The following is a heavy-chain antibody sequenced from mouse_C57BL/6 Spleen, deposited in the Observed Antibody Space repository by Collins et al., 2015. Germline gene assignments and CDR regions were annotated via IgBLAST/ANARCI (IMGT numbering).Heavy chain of an antibody. CDR2: ISYSGST. J-gene: IGHJ3*01. V-gene: IGHV3-2*02. CDR1: GYSITSDYA. CDR3: ARRDGYDAWFAY. D-gene: IGHD2-2*01. Sequence: DVQLQESGPGLVKPSQSLSLTCTVTGYSITSDYAWNWIRQFPGNKLEWMGYISYSGSTSYNPSLKSRISITRDTSKNQFFLQLNSVTTEDTATYYCARRDGYDAWFAYWGQGTLVTVS.